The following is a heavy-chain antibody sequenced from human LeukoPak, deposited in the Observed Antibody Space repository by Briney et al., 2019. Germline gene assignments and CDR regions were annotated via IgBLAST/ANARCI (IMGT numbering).Heavy chain of an antibody. CDR3: ARGETYYYDSSDNWFDP. J-gene: IGHJ5*02. CDR2: ISSSSYT. D-gene: IGHD3-22*01. V-gene: IGHV3-11*06. Sequence: GGSLRLSCAASGFTFSDYYMSWIRQAPGKGLEWVSYISSSSYTNYADSVKGRFTISRDNAKNSLYLQMNSLRAEDTAVYYCARGETYYYDSSDNWFDPWGQGTLVTVSS. CDR1: GFTFSDYY.